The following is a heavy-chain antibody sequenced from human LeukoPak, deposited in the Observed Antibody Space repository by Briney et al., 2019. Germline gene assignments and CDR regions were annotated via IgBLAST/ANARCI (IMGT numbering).Heavy chain of an antibody. CDR1: GFTVSSNY. CDR3: ARAEGLAAAGAFDY. V-gene: IGHV3-53*01. CDR2: IYSGGST. D-gene: IGHD6-13*01. J-gene: IGHJ4*02. Sequence: GGSLRLSCAASGFTVSSNYMSWVRQAPGKGLEWVSVIYSGGSTYYADSVKGRFAISRDNSKNTLYLQMNSLRVEDTAVYYCARAEGLAAAGAFDYWGQGTLVTVSS.